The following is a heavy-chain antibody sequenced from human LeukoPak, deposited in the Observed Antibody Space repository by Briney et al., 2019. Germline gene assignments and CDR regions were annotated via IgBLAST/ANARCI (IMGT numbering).Heavy chain of an antibody. CDR2: INHSGST. Sequence: GSLRLSCVFSGFTFSNYWMKWVRQAPGKGLEWIGKINHSGSTNYNPSLKSRVTISVDTSKNQFSLKLSSVTAADTAVYYCARGLDGDCSSTSCYNWFDPWGQGTLVTVSS. D-gene: IGHD2-2*03. J-gene: IGHJ5*02. V-gene: IGHV4-34*01. CDR3: ARGLDGDCSSTSCYNWFDP. CDR1: GFTFSNYW.